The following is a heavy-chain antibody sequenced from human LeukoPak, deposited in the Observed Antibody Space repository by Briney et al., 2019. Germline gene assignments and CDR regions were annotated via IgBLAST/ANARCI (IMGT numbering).Heavy chain of an antibody. Sequence: GASVKVSCKASGYTFTGYYMHWVRQAPGQGLEWMGWINPNSGGTNYAQKFQGRVTMTRDTPISTAYMELSRLRSDDTAVYYCASRGSRDGYNIDYWGQGTLVTVSS. CDR1: GYTFTGYY. CDR3: ASRGSRDGYNIDY. D-gene: IGHD5-24*01. J-gene: IGHJ4*02. V-gene: IGHV1-2*02. CDR2: INPNSGGT.